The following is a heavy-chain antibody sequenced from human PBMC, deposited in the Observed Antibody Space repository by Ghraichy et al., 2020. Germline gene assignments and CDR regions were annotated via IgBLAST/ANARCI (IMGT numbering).Heavy chain of an antibody. CDR1: GFTFSSYS. CDR3: ARSGRDFWSGLYGMDV. V-gene: IGHV3-48*02. CDR2: ISSSSSTI. Sequence: GGSLRLSCAASGFTFSSYSMNWVRQAPGKGLEWVSYISSSSSTIYYADSVKGRFTISRDNAKNSLYLQMNSLRDEDTAVYYCARSGRDFWSGLYGMDVWGQGTTVTVSS. D-gene: IGHD3-3*01. J-gene: IGHJ6*02.